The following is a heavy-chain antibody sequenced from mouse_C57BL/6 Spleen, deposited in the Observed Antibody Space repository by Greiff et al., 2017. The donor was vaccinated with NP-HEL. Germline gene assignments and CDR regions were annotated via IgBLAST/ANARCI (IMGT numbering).Heavy chain of an antibody. CDR2: ISGGGGNT. J-gene: IGHJ2*01. CDR1: GFTFSSYT. V-gene: IGHV5-9*01. CDR3: ARQKPFTLFDY. Sequence: EVQVVESGGGLVKPGGSLKLSCAASGFTFSSYTMSWVRQTPEKRLEWVATISGGGGNTYYPDSVKGRFTISRDNAKNTLYLQMSSLRSEDTALYYCARQKPFTLFDYWGQGTTLTVSS.